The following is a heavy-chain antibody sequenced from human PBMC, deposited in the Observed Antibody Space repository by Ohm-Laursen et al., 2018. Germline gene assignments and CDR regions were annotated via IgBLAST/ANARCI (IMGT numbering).Heavy chain of an antibody. D-gene: IGHD4-17*01. V-gene: IGHV4-4*07. CDR2: IHFSGST. Sequence: PSETLSLTCTVSGASINNYCWNWIRQPAGKGLEWIGRIHFSGSTRYNPSLQGRVTISLDTSNQQFSLKLTSVTAADTAVYYCARGDFGDYNWFDPWGQGTRITASS. CDR3: ARGDFGDYNWFDP. CDR1: GASINNYC. J-gene: IGHJ5*02.